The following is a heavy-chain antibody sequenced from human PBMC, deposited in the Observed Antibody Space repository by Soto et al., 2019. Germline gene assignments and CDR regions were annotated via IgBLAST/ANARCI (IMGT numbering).Heavy chain of an antibody. J-gene: IGHJ5*02. CDR1: GGSIRNGNYY. Sequence: QVQLQESGPGLVKASQTLSLTCTVSGGSIRNGNYYWSWIRQLPGKGLEWIGNIYYIGTTSCNPSLKSRVIISIDTSKNQFSLELTSMLAADTAVYYCAKNETTRPWFDPWGQGTLVTVSS. V-gene: IGHV4-31*03. D-gene: IGHD1-1*01. CDR3: AKNETTRPWFDP. CDR2: IYYIGTT.